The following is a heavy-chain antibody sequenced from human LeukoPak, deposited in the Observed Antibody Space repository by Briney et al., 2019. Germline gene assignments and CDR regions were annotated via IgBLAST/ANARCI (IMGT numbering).Heavy chain of an antibody. D-gene: IGHD5-18*01. Sequence: KPGGSLRLSCAASGFTFSSYSMNWVRQAPGKGLEWVSSISSSSYIYYADSVKGRFTISRDNAKNSLYLQMNSLRAEDTAVYYCARVGGDTAIDEYFDYWGQGTLVTVSS. V-gene: IGHV3-21*01. CDR2: ISSSSYI. J-gene: IGHJ4*02. CDR1: GFTFSSYS. CDR3: ARVGGDTAIDEYFDY.